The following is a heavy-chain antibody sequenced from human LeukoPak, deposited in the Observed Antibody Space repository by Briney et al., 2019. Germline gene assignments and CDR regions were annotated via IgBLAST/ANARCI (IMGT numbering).Heavy chain of an antibody. CDR3: ARGGGNVLPSFDPKYYYYMDV. V-gene: IGHV4-34*01. Sequence: SETLSLTCAVYGGSSSGYYWSWIRQPPGKGLEWIAEVNHGGSANYNPSLRSRVTVYVDTSKNQFSLKLSSVTAADTAVYYCARGGGNVLPSFDPKYYYYMDVWGKGTTVTVSS. CDR2: VNHGGSA. D-gene: IGHD3-9*01. CDR1: GGSSSGYY. J-gene: IGHJ6*03.